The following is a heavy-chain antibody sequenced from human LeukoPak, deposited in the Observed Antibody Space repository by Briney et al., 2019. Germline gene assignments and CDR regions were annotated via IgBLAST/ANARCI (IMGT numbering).Heavy chain of an antibody. V-gene: IGHV1-2*02. J-gene: IGHJ4*02. CDR1: GYTFTGYY. CDR3: ASEPGVVPAAFDY. D-gene: IGHD2-2*01. Sequence: ASVKVSCKASGYTFTGYYMHWVRQAPGQGLEWMGWINPNSGGKNYAQKFQGRVTMTRDTSISTAYMELSRLRSDDTAVYYCASEPGVVPAAFDYWGQGTLVTVSS. CDR2: INPNSGGK.